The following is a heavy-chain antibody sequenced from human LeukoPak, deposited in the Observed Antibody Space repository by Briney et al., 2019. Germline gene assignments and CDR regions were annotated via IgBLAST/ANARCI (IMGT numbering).Heavy chain of an antibody. CDR3: AKMKGHPLPKYYMDV. J-gene: IGHJ6*01. D-gene: IGHD1-26*01. V-gene: IGHV4-59*12. CDR1: GGSLSGYY. Sequence: SETLSLTCSVSGGSLSGYYWSWIRQTPGKGLEWIGYIYSSGTTNYNRALQSRVTISLDTAKNQFSLSVTSVTAADTAIYYCAKMKGHPLPKYYMDVWGQGTTVTVSS. CDR2: IYSSGTT.